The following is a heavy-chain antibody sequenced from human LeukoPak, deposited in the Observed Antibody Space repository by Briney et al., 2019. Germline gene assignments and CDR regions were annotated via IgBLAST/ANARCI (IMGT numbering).Heavy chain of an antibody. CDR2: ISSSGSTI. CDR1: GFTFSGSA. Sequence: GGSLRLSCAASGFTFSGSAMHWVRQAPGKGLEWVSYISSSGSTIYYADSVKGRFTISRDNAKNSLYLQMNSLRAEDTAVYYCARVRGGYDSGPEFDYWGQGTLVTVSS. V-gene: IGHV3-48*04. CDR3: ARVRGGYDSGPEFDY. J-gene: IGHJ4*02. D-gene: IGHD3-9*01.